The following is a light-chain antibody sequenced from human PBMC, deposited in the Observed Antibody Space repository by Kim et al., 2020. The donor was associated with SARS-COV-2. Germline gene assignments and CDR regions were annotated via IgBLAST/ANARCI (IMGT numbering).Light chain of an antibody. CDR2: DVS. CDR1: SSDVGGYNY. CDR3: SSYTSSSHV. V-gene: IGLV2-14*04. J-gene: IGLJ1*01. Sequence: PGQSIHISCTGTSSDVGGYNYVSWYQQHPGKAPKLMIYDVSKRPSGVSNRFSGSKSGNTASLTISGLQAEDEADYYCSSYTSSSHVFGTGTKVTVL.